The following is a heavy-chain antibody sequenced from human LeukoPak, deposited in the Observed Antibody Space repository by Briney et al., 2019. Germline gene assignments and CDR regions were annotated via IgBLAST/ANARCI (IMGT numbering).Heavy chain of an antibody. CDR1: GFTFSNYW. Sequence: GGSLRLSCAASGFTFSNYWMSWVRQAPGKGLEWLANINQDGSEMYYVDSVKGRFTISRDNGKNSLYLQINSLRADDTAVYYCARDRRYGSGSGDFDYWGQGTLVTVSS. V-gene: IGHV3-7*01. CDR3: ARDRRYGSGSGDFDY. CDR2: INQDGSEM. D-gene: IGHD3-10*01. J-gene: IGHJ4*02.